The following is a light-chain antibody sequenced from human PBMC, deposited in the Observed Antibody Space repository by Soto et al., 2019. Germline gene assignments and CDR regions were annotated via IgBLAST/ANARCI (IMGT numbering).Light chain of an antibody. Sequence: DIVLTQSPDSLAVSLGERVTINCKSSQSVLYSSNNKHSLAWYQQKPGQPPKLLIYWASTRESGVPDRFSASGSGTDFTLTISSLQAEDVAVYYCQQYYSTPLTFGGGTKVEIK. CDR2: WAS. J-gene: IGKJ4*01. CDR3: QQYYSTPLT. V-gene: IGKV4-1*01. CDR1: QSVLYSSNNKHS.